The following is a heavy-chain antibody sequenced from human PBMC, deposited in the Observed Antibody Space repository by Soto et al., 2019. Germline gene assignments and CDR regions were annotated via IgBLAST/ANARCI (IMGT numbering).Heavy chain of an antibody. CDR2: INHSGST. Sequence: SETLSLTCAVYGGSFSGYYWSWIRQPPGKGLEWIGEINHSGSTNYNPSLKSRVTISVDTSKNQFSLKLSSVTAADTAVYYCARGLGVNRNYYGMDVWGQGTTVTVSS. D-gene: IGHD3-16*01. CDR1: GGSFSGYY. J-gene: IGHJ6*02. CDR3: ARGLGVNRNYYGMDV. V-gene: IGHV4-34*01.